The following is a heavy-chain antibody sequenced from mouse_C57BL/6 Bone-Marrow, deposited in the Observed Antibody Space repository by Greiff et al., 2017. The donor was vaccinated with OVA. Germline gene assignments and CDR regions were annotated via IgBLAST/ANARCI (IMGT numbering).Heavy chain of an antibody. CDR3: VIQLLSYFDY. J-gene: IGHJ2*01. Sequence: EVKVVESGGGLVQPGASLRLSCAASGFTFTDYYMSWVRQPPGKAPEWLALIRNKANGYTSEYTASVKGRFTISRDNSQNILYLQMNTLRAEDSATYYCVIQLLSYFDYWGQGTTLTVSS. V-gene: IGHV7-4*01. D-gene: IGHD2-12*01. CDR2: IRNKANGYTS. CDR1: GFTFTDYY.